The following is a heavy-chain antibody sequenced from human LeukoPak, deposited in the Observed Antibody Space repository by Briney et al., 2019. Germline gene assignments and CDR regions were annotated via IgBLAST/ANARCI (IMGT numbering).Heavy chain of an antibody. D-gene: IGHD5-12*01. J-gene: IGHJ5*02. CDR3: ARDPDAVYSGYDSDWFDP. CDR1: GYTFTSYG. Sequence: ASVKVSCKASGYTFTSYGIIWVRQAPGQGLEWTGWISAYNGNTNYAQKLQGRVTMTTDTPTSTAYMELRSLRSDDTAAYYCARDPDAVYSGYDSDWFDPWGQGTLVTVSS. CDR2: ISAYNGNT. V-gene: IGHV1-18*04.